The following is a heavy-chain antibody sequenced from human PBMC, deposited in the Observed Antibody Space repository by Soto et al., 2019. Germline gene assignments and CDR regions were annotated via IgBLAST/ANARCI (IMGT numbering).Heavy chain of an antibody. J-gene: IGHJ4*02. CDR1: GFTFSRYG. CDR2: ISDSGRST. D-gene: IGHD6-6*01. Sequence: AGGSLRLSCAASGFTFSRYGMSWVRQAPGKGLEWVSSISDSGRSTYYADSVKGRFTISRDSSKNTLYLQMNSLRAEDTAVYYCAKRVEYSSSTHYLDYWGQGTLVTVSS. CDR3: AKRVEYSSSTHYLDY. V-gene: IGHV3-23*01.